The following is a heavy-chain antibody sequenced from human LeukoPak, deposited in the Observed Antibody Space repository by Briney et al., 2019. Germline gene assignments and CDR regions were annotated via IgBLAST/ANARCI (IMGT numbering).Heavy chain of an antibody. J-gene: IGHJ6*03. Sequence: PSQTLSLTCAISGDSVSSNSAAWNWIRQSPSRGLEWLGRTYYRSKWYNDYAVSVKSRITINPNTSKNQFSLQLNSVTPEDTAVYYCARASSGYDYYYYYYMDVWGKGTTVTVSS. CDR1: GDSVSSNSAA. CDR2: TYYRSKWYN. CDR3: ARASSGYDYYYYYYMDV. D-gene: IGHD5-12*01. V-gene: IGHV6-1*01.